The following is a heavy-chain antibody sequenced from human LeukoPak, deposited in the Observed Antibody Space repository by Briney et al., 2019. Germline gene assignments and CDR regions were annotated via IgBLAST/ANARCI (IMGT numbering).Heavy chain of an antibody. Sequence: GASVKVSCKASGYTFTSYYMHWVRQAPGQGLEWMGIINPSGGSTSYAQKFQGRVTMARDTSTSTVYMELSSLRSEDTAVYYCARDMGGIATGTSMDVWGKGTTVTVSS. CDR3: ARDMGGIATGTSMDV. CDR2: INPSGGST. V-gene: IGHV1-46*01. D-gene: IGHD1-7*01. J-gene: IGHJ6*03. CDR1: GYTFTSYY.